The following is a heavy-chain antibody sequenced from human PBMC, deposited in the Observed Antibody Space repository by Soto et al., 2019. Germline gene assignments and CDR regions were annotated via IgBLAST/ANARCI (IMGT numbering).Heavy chain of an antibody. Sequence: ASVKVSCKASGYTFTSYAMHWVRQAPGQRLDWMGWINAGNGNTKYSQKFQGRVTITRDTSASTAYMELSSLRSEDTAVYYCARDSYVGHCTNGVCYGFDYWGQGTLVTVSS. CDR3: ARDSYVGHCTNGVCYGFDY. CDR1: GYTFTSYA. D-gene: IGHD2-8*01. V-gene: IGHV1-3*01. CDR2: INAGNGNT. J-gene: IGHJ4*02.